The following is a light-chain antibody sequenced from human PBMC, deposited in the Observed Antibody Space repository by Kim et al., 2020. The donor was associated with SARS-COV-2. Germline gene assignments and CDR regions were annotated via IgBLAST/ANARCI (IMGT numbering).Light chain of an antibody. CDR1: QDIANS. V-gene: IGKV1-27*01. CDR2: AAS. Sequence: ASVGDRVTITCRASQDIANSLAWYQQKPGKVPKLLIYAASTLQSGVPSRFSGSGSGTEFTLTIGSLQTEDVATYYCQKYNSAPWTFGPGTKVDIK. CDR3: QKYNSAPWT. J-gene: IGKJ1*01.